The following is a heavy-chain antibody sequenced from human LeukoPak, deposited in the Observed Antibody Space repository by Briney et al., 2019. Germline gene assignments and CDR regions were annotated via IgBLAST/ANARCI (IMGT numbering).Heavy chain of an antibody. D-gene: IGHD3-3*01. V-gene: IGHV3-30*18. CDR3: AKDRAFDYYGMDV. Sequence: GGSLRLSCAASGFTFSNYGLLWVRQAPGKGLEWVAVISYDGSNKFHADSVKGRFTISRDNSKNTLYLQMNSLRAEDTAVYYCAKDRAFDYYGMDVWGQGTTVTVSS. J-gene: IGHJ6*02. CDR1: GFTFSNYG. CDR2: ISYDGSNK.